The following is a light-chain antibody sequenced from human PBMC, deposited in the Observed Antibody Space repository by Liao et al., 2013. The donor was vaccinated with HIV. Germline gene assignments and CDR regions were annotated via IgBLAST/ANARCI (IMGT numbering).Light chain of an antibody. CDR3: QAWDSSRV. CDR1: KLGDKF. V-gene: IGLV3-1*01. J-gene: IGLJ3*02. CDR2: QDT. Sequence: SYDLTQPPSVSVSPGQTASITCSGDKLGDKFASWYQQKPGQSPVLLIYQDTKRPSGIPERFSGSNSGNTATLTISGTQAMDEADYYCQAWDSSRVFGGGTKLTVL.